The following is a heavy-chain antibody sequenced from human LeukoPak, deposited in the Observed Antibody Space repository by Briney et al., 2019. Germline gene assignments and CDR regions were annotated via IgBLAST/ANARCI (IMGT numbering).Heavy chain of an antibody. Sequence: GGSLRLSCAASGFDFSTYAINWVRQAPGKGLEWVSSISTMSNYIFYGDSVKGRFTISGDNAKNSLYLQMNSLRAEDTAVYYCARVSTLSFDYWGQGTLVTVSS. CDR1: GFDFSTYA. CDR3: ARVSTLSFDY. V-gene: IGHV3-21*01. D-gene: IGHD2/OR15-2a*01. CDR2: ISTMSNYI. J-gene: IGHJ4*02.